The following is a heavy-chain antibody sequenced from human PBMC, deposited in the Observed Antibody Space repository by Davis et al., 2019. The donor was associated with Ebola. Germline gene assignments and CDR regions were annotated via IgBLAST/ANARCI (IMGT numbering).Heavy chain of an antibody. J-gene: IGHJ5*02. CDR1: GYSFTTYW. Sequence: GESLKISCKGSGYSFTTYWIAWVRQIPGKGLESMGIIYSGDSDTRYRPSFEGQVTISVDRSISTAYLQWSSLKASDTAMYYCARQNDYGDYGGWFDPWGQGTLVTVSS. V-gene: IGHV5-51*01. CDR2: IYSGDSDT. D-gene: IGHD4-17*01. CDR3: ARQNDYGDYGGWFDP.